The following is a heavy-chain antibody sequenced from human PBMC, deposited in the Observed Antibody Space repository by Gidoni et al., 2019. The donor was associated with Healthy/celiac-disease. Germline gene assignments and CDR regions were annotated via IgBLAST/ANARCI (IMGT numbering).Heavy chain of an antibody. V-gene: IGHV4-59*01. CDR2: IYYSGST. CDR3: ARDGYSSGWYFYYAFDI. D-gene: IGHD6-19*01. CDR1: GGSFSSYY. Sequence: QVQLQESGSGQVKHSETLSLTCTVSGGSFSSYYWSWIRQPPGKELEGIGDIYYSGSTNYNPSLKSRVTISVDTSKNQFSLKLSSVTAADTAGYYCARDGYSSGWYFYYAFDIWGQGTMVTVSS. J-gene: IGHJ3*02.